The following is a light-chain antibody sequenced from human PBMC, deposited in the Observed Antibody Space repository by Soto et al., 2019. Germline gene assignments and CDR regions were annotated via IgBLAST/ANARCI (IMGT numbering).Light chain of an antibody. Sequence: QSALTQPPSASGTPGQRVTISCSGSSSNIGTNTVNWYQQLPGSAPQLLLYSTNQRPSGVPGRFSGSKSGTSASLAISGLQSDDEADYYCAEWDGSLNVVLFGGGNKVTGL. V-gene: IGLV1-44*01. CDR3: AEWDGSLNVVL. CDR2: STN. CDR1: SSNIGTNT. J-gene: IGLJ2*01.